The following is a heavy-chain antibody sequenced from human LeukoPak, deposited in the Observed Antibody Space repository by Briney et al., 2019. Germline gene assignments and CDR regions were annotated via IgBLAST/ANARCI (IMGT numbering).Heavy chain of an antibody. J-gene: IGHJ4*02. CDR3: ARERSQWLVHEYFDY. V-gene: IGHV4-59*12. CDR1: GGSISSYY. CDR2: IYYSGST. D-gene: IGHD6-19*01. Sequence: PSETLSLTCTVSGGSISSYYWSWIRQPPGKGLEWIGYIYYSGSTYYNPSLKSRVTISVDTSKNQFSLKLSSVTAADTAVYYCARERSQWLVHEYFDYWGQGTLVTVSS.